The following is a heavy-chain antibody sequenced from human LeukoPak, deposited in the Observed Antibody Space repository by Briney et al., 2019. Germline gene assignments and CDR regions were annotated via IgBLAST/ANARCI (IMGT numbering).Heavy chain of an antibody. CDR2: IESKTDGGTT. CDR1: GFSFSDAW. CDR3: TTGGSYYPY. D-gene: IGHD1-26*01. V-gene: IGHV3-15*04. J-gene: IGHJ4*02. Sequence: PGGSHRLSCAASGFSFSDAWMSWVRQIPGKGLEWVGRIESKTDGGTTDYAAPVKGRFTISRDDSTNTLYLQMNSLKSEDTAVYYCTTGGSYYPYWGQGTLVTVSS.